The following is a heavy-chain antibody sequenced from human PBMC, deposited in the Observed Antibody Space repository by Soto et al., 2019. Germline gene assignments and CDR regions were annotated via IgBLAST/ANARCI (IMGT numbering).Heavy chain of an antibody. V-gene: IGHV1-2*02. D-gene: IGHD3-22*01. Sequence: GASVKVSCKASGYTFTDYYMHWVRQAPGQGLEWMGMINPSGGSTVYAQKFQGRVTMTRDTSISTAYMELRRLRSDDTAVYYCARDWKGYYDTTGYYYVNSFDIWGQGTMVTVSS. CDR2: INPSGGST. J-gene: IGHJ3*02. CDR3: ARDWKGYYDTTGYYYVNSFDI. CDR1: GYTFTDYY.